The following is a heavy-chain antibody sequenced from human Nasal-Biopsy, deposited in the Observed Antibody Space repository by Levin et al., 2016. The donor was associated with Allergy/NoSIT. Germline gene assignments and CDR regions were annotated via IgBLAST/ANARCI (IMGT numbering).Heavy chain of an antibody. CDR2: ISTDGEST. J-gene: IGHJ4*02. CDR3: VKAVHGDFDWTLID. V-gene: IGHV3-64D*06. D-gene: IGHD3-9*01. Sequence: GESLKISCAASGFILGNYAMHWARQAPGKGLEYVAGISTDGESTTYGDSLRDRFSISRDNSKNKLYLQMSSLTTDDTAVYYCVKAVHGDFDWTLIDWGQGTLVTVSS. CDR1: GFILGNYA.